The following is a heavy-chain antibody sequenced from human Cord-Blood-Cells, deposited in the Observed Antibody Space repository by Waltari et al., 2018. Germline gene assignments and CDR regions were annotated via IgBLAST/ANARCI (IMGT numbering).Heavy chain of an antibody. D-gene: IGHD2-8*01. J-gene: IGHJ4*02. Sequence: CKDTRGTFSSYAISWVRQAPGQWLELMGRIIPILGLANYAQQFQGRVTITAEKSTSTAYMELSRLRSEETAVYYCARDCTNGVCYFDYWGQ. CDR2: IIPILGLA. CDR1: RGTFSSYA. V-gene: IGHV1-69*04. CDR3: ARDCTNGVCYFDY.